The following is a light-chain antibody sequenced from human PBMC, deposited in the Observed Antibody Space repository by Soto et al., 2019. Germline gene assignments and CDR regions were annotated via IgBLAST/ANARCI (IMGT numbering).Light chain of an antibody. J-gene: IGLJ1*01. V-gene: IGLV2-14*01. CDR1: SSDVGGYNY. CDR3: NSYASSGTHV. Sequence: QSALTQPASVSGSPGQSITISCTGTSSDVGGYNYVSWYQQHPGKAPKLMIYEVSNRPSGVSPRFSGSKSGNTASLTISGLQAEDEADYYCNSYASSGTHVFGTGTKVTVL. CDR2: EVS.